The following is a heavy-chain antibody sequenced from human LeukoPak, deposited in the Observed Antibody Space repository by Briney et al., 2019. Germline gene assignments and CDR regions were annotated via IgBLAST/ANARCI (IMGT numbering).Heavy chain of an antibody. Sequence: GGSLRLSCAASGFIFSKAWMAWIRQAPGKGLEWVGHIKTEAEDGTTDYAAPVKGRFTISRDDAKSTLYLQMNSLNTEDTAVYFCTSALNLVLGELLGYWGQGTLVTVSS. J-gene: IGHJ4*02. D-gene: IGHD3-16*01. CDR3: TSALNLVLGELLGY. CDR2: IKTEAEDGTT. V-gene: IGHV3-15*01. CDR1: GFIFSKAW.